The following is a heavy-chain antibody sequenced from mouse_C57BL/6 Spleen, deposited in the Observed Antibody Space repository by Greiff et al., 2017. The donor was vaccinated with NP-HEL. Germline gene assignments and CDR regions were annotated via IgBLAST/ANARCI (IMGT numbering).Heavy chain of an antibody. J-gene: IGHJ4*01. D-gene: IGHD1-1*01. CDR3: ARYGSSYEAMDY. V-gene: IGHV1-64*01. CDR1: GYTFTSYW. CDR2: IHPNSGST. Sequence: QVQLQQPGAELVKPGASVKLSCKASGYTFTSYWMHWVKQRPGQGLEWIGMIHPNSGSTNYNEKFKSKATLTVDKSSSTAYMQLSSLTSEDSAVYYCARYGSSYEAMDYWGQGTSVTVSS.